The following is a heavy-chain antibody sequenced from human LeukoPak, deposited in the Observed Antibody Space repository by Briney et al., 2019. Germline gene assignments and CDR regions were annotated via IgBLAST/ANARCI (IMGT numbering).Heavy chain of an antibody. CDR1: GASIISHF. CDR3: AKDHLSSAAPGYFMDV. Sequence: SETLSLTCTVSGASIISHFWSWIRQPPGKGLEWIGYIYYSVSTNYNPSLKGRVTISVNMSKNQFSLRLGSVTAADTAIYYCAKDHLSSAAPGYFMDVWGKGTTVTVSS. J-gene: IGHJ6*03. V-gene: IGHV4-59*11. D-gene: IGHD2-2*01. CDR2: IYYSVST.